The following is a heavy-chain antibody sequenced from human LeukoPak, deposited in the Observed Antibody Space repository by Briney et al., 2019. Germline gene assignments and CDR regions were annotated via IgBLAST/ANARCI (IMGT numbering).Heavy chain of an antibody. CDR2: SSSIGGRT. D-gene: IGHD2/OR15-2a*01. J-gene: IGHJ4*02. CDR1: GFTFSSHG. V-gene: IGHV3-23*01. Sequence: GGSLRLSCAASGFTFSSHGMNWVRQAPGKGLEWVSGSSSIGGRTYYADSVKGRFTVTRDNSKNTLYLQMNSLRVEDTAVYYCRDPFDYWGQGTLVTVSS. CDR3: RDPFDY.